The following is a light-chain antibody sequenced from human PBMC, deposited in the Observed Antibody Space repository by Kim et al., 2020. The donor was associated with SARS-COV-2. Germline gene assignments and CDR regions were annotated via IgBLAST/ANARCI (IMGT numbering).Light chain of an antibody. V-gene: IGLV2-14*03. Sequence: QSALTHPASLSGSPGQSITVSCTGIRSRYVSWYQIRPGKAPKLLIFDVTKRPSGTSDRFFGSKSGNTASLTISGLQAEDEAEYFCSSYSNRNTPYLFGTGTKVTVL. J-gene: IGLJ1*01. CDR1: RSRY. CDR2: DVT. CDR3: SSYSNRNTPYL.